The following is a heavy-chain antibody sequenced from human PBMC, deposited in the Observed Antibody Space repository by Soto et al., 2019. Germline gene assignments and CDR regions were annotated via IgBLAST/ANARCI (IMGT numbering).Heavy chain of an antibody. CDR2: ISWNSGSI. V-gene: IGHV3-9*01. CDR3: AKDINYYDSSGYSFDY. CDR1: GFTFDDYA. J-gene: IGHJ4*02. Sequence: SLKISCAASGFTFDDYAMHWVRQAPGKGLEWVSGISWNSGSIGYADSVKGRFTISRDNAKNSLYLQMNSLRAEDTALYYCAKDINYYDSSGYSFDYWGQGTLVTVSS. D-gene: IGHD3-22*01.